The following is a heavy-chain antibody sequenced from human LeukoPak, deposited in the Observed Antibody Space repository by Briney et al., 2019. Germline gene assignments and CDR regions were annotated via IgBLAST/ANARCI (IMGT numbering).Heavy chain of an antibody. CDR3: AKDEISGFEARRPPIGY. CDR2: ISYDGSNK. V-gene: IGHV3-30*18. D-gene: IGHD6-6*01. J-gene: IGHJ4*02. CDR1: GFTLSSYG. Sequence: GGSLRLSCAASGFTLSSYGMHWVRQAPGKGLEWVAVISYDGSNKYYADSVKGRFTISRDNSKNTLYLQMNSLRAEDTAVYYCAKDEISGFEARRPPIGYWGQGTLVTVSS.